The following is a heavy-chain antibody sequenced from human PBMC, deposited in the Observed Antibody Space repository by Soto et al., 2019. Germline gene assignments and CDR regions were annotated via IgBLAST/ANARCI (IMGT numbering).Heavy chain of an antibody. V-gene: IGHV4-31*03. Sequence: PSETLSLTCTVSGGSISSGGYYWSWIRQHPGKGLEWIGYIYYSGGTYYNPSLKSRVTISVDTSKNQFSLKLSSVTAADTAVYYCARVGYYDSSGYPTFDYWGQGTLVTVSS. CDR3: ARVGYYDSSGYPTFDY. CDR1: GGSISSGGYY. CDR2: IYYSGGT. D-gene: IGHD3-22*01. J-gene: IGHJ4*02.